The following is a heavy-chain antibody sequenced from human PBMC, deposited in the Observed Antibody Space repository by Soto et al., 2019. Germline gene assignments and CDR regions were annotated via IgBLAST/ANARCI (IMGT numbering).Heavy chain of an antibody. V-gene: IGHV4-34*01. J-gene: IGHJ6*02. D-gene: IGHD1-26*01. Sequence: SETLSGTCAVYGGSYSGYSWTSIRQPPGTTLEWSGEISHTASTNYNPSLKRRVTMSLYTSKKQFPLKLTSVTAPDTAVYYCARGGLFSGGSIWNYGMDVQDQGTRCAVSS. CDR1: GGSYSGYS. CDR2: ISHTAST. CDR3: ARGGLFSGGSIWNYGMDV.